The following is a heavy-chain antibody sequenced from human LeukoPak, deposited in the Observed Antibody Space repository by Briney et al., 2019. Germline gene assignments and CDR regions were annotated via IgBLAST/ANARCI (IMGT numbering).Heavy chain of an antibody. J-gene: IGHJ5*02. CDR3: ARGGYYGSGNDFRFDP. CDR2: IHYTGST. D-gene: IGHD3-10*01. V-gene: IGHV4-59*01. Sequence: SETLSLTCTVSGGSISSYYWSWIRQSPGKGLECIGYIHYTGSTNYDPSLKSRVTISVETSKNQFSLKLKSVTAADTAVYYCARGGYYGSGNDFRFDPWGQGTLVTVSS. CDR1: GGSISSYY.